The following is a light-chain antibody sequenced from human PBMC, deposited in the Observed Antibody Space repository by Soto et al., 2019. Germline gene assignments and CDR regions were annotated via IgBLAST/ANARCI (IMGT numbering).Light chain of an antibody. V-gene: IGLV2-14*03. CDR1: SSDVGGYNY. J-gene: IGLJ1*01. Sequence: QSALTQPASVSGSPGQSITISCTGTSSDVGGYNYVSWYQHYPGKAPKLMIYDVSNRPSGVSNRFSGSKSGNTASPTISGLQAEDEADYYCSSYTSSSTYVFGTGTKLTVL. CDR3: SSYTSSSTYV. CDR2: DVS.